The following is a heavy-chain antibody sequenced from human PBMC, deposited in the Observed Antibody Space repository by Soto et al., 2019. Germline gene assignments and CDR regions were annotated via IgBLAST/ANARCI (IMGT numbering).Heavy chain of an antibody. Sequence: SETLSLTCAVYGGSFSGYYWSWIRQPPGKGLEWIGEINHSGSTNYNPSLKSRVTISVDTSKNQFSLKLSSVTAADTAVYYCASLFHEYSSSSLYYYGMDVWGQGTTVTVS. CDR3: ASLFHEYSSSSLYYYGMDV. J-gene: IGHJ6*02. CDR2: INHSGST. D-gene: IGHD6-6*01. V-gene: IGHV4-34*01. CDR1: GGSFSGYY.